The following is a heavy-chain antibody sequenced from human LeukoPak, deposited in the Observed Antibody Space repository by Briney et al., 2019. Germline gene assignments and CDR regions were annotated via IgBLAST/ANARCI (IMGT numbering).Heavy chain of an antibody. D-gene: IGHD6-19*01. CDR2: IYPGDST. CDR1: LFTVSGNY. V-gene: IGHV3-53*01. Sequence: PGGSLRLSRAASLFTVSGNYLRCVRQAPGKGLEWVSIIYPGDSTYYADSVKGRFTISRNNSKNTLDLQVNSLRAEDTAVYFCARPTSGQSFDIWGQGTMVTVSS. CDR3: ARPTSGQSFDI. J-gene: IGHJ3*02.